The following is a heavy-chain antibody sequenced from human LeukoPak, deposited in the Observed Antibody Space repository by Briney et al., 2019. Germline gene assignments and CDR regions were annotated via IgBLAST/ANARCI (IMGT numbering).Heavy chain of an antibody. CDR3: ARCDYFDY. CDR2: IRGDGTIT. V-gene: IGHV3-74*01. Sequence: PGGSLRLSCAASGFTFSSYWMHWVRHAPGKGLVWVSRIRGDGTITSYADSVKGRFTVSRDNAKTTLFLQMDSLRDEDTAVYYCARCDYFDYWGQGTPVTVSS. J-gene: IGHJ4*02. CDR1: GFTFSSYW.